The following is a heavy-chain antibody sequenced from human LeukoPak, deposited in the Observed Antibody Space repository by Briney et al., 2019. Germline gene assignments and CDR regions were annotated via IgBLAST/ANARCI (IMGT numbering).Heavy chain of an antibody. D-gene: IGHD6-19*01. CDR3: ARAAIAVAGTKYFQH. J-gene: IGHJ1*01. Sequence: ASVKVSCKASGYTFTSYGISWVRQAPGQRLEWMGWISAYNGNTNYARKLQGRVTMTTDTSTSTAYMELRSLRSDDTAVYYCARAAIAVAGTKYFQHWGQGTLVTVSS. CDR2: ISAYNGNT. CDR1: GYTFTSYG. V-gene: IGHV1-18*01.